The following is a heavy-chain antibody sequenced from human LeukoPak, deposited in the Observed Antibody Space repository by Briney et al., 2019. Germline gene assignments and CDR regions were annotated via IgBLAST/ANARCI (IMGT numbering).Heavy chain of an antibody. CDR3: VRDGVGATTYFGYFDH. CDR2: ISYDGSNK. Sequence: PGRSLRLSCAASGFTFSSYGMHWVRQAPGKGLEWVAVISYDGSNKYYADSVKGRFTISRDNSKNTLYLQMNSLRAEDTAVYYCVRDGVGATTYFGYFDHWGQGNLVTVSS. CDR1: GFTFSSYG. V-gene: IGHV3-30*03. D-gene: IGHD1-26*01. J-gene: IGHJ4*02.